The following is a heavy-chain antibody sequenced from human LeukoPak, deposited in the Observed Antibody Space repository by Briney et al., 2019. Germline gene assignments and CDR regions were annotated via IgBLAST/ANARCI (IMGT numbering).Heavy chain of an antibody. CDR1: GGSISSNSYY. Sequence: PSETLSLTCTVSGGSISSNSYYWGWIRQTPGKGLEWIGSIDYRGYTYYNPSLRSRVTISVDTSENQFSLKVTSVNATDTAVYYCARVGGISMIVPWGQRTQVTVSS. V-gene: IGHV4-39*01. CDR2: IDYRGYT. D-gene: IGHD3-22*01. J-gene: IGHJ5*02. CDR3: ARVGGISMIVP.